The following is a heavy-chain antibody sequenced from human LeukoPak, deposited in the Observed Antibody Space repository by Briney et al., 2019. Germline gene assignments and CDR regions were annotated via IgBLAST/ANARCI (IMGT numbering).Heavy chain of an antibody. CDR1: GFTFSSFT. Sequence: GGSLRLSCAASGFTFSSFTMNWVRQAPGKGLEWVSSISSISSDIYYADSVKGRFTISRDNAKNSLYLQLNGLRADDTAVYYCARSNYGPNYFDYWGQGTLVTVSS. D-gene: IGHD3-10*01. CDR3: ARSNYGPNYFDY. J-gene: IGHJ4*02. CDR2: ISSISSDI. V-gene: IGHV3-21*01.